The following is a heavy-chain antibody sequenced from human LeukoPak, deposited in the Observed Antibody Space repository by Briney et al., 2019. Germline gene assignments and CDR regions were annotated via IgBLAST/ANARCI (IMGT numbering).Heavy chain of an antibody. CDR3: AREPALSSYDFWSDYPCFDY. CDR1: GFTFSSYA. V-gene: IGHV3-30-3*01. J-gene: IGHJ4*02. Sequence: PGRSLRLSCAASGFTFSSYAMHWVRQAPGKGLEWVAVISYDGSNKYYADSVKGRFTISRDNAKNSLYLQMNSLRAEDTAVYYCAREPALSSYDFWSDYPCFDYWGQGTLVTVSS. D-gene: IGHD3-3*01. CDR2: ISYDGSNK.